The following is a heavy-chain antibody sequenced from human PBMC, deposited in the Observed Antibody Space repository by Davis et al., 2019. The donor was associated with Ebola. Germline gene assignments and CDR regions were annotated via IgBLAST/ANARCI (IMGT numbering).Heavy chain of an antibody. Sequence: GGSLRLSCAASGFTLSDYAMSWVRQAPGKGLEWVSVIYDQSTAYADSVRGRFIISRDKSNNTLYLEMNSLRVDDTAVYYCATTQWLREFDNWGQGTLVTVSS. CDR3: ATTQWLREFDN. D-gene: IGHD6-19*01. J-gene: IGHJ4*02. CDR2: IYDQST. V-gene: IGHV3-23*03. CDR1: GFTLSDYA.